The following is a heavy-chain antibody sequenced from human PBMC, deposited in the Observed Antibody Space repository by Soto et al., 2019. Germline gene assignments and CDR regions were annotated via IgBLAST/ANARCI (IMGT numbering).Heavy chain of an antibody. CDR1: AESFTSYY. V-gene: IGHV1-46*01. CDR2: VKPNGCST. Sequence: ASVKVSRKAPAESFTSYYIFLLRLAPGDGLEWMGMVKPNGCSTRFAQTFLGRITITTVTSTSKVHMELRSVSCEDPAVDYCSRSSDGFVGIIIEGSNWLDPWGQGSLVTVSS. D-gene: IGHD1-26*01. CDR3: SRSSDGFVGIIIEGSNWLDP. J-gene: IGHJ5*02.